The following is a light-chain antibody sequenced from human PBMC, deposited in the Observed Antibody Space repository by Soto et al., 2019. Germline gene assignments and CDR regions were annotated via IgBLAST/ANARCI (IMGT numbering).Light chain of an antibody. CDR2: AAS. V-gene: IGKV1-12*01. CDR3: QQANSFPYT. Sequence: DIQMTQSPASLSASVGDRVTITFRASQGISSWLDWYQQKPGKAPKLLIFAASSLQSGDPSRFSDSGSGTDFPLTISSQQPEDFATYDCQQANSFPYTFGQGPKMEIK. CDR1: QGISSW. J-gene: IGKJ2*01.